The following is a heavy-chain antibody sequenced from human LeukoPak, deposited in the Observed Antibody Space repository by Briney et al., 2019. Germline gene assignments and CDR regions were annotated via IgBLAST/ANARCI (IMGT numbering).Heavy chain of an antibody. V-gene: IGHV1-69-2*01. CDR3: AARQRVGAIDY. CDR2: VDPEDGET. Sequence: ASVKVSCKVSRYTFTDYYMHWVQQAPGKGLEWMGLVDPEDGETIYAEKFQGRVTITADTSTDTAYMELSSLRSEDTAVYYCAARQRVGAIDYWGQGTLVTVSS. J-gene: IGHJ4*02. D-gene: IGHD1-26*01. CDR1: RYTFTDYY.